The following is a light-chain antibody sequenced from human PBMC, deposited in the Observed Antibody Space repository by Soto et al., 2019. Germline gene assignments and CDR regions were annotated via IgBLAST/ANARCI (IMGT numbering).Light chain of an antibody. V-gene: IGKV1-39*01. J-gene: IGKJ1*01. CDR2: AAS. CDR3: QQSYSIPWT. Sequence: DIQMTQSPSSLSASVGDRVTITCRASQNIINYLNWYQQKPGKAPKLLIHAASSLQSGVTPRFSSTGSGTDFTLTISSLQPEDCATYYCQQSYSIPWTFGQGTNVEIK. CDR1: QNIINY.